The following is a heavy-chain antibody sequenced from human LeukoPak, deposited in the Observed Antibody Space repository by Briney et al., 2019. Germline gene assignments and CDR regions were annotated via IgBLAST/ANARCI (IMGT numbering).Heavy chain of an antibody. CDR1: GVTVSSNY. CDR3: ARDAYGDYYLDY. J-gene: IGHJ4*02. CDR2: IYSGGST. D-gene: IGHD4-17*01. V-gene: IGHV3-53*01. Sequence: GGSLRLSCAASGVTVSSNYMSWVRQAPGEGLECVSVIYSGGSTYYSDSVKGRFTISIDNSKNTLYPQMHSLRAEDTAVYYCARDAYGDYYLDYWGQGTLVTVSS.